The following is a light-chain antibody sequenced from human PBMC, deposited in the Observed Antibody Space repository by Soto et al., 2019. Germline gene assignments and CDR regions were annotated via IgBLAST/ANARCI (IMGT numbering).Light chain of an antibody. V-gene: IGKV1-33*01. CDR3: QQFDNLPLT. Sequence: DIQMTQSPSSLSASVGDTVTITCQASQDIRNYLNWYQQKPGKPPRLLIFDASRLQTGVPARFSGSGSGTDFSFTIGSLQPEDGATYYCQQFDNLPLTFGGGTRVEI. CDR1: QDIRNY. J-gene: IGKJ4*01. CDR2: DAS.